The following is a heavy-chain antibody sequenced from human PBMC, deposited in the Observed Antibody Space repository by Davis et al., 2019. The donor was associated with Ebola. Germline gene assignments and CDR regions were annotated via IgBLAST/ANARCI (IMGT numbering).Heavy chain of an antibody. D-gene: IGHD1-14*01. CDR1: ESTFSTYG. V-gene: IGHV3-21*01. CDR3: ARDSRGGGITSKQLQH. CDR2: ISSSGSLT. Sequence: GESLKISCAASESTFSTYGMSWVRQTPGEGLEWVSSISSSGSLTYYADSVKGRLTISRDNAKNSLYLEMNSLRAEDTAVYYCARDSRGGGITSKQLQHWGQGTLVTVSS. J-gene: IGHJ1*01.